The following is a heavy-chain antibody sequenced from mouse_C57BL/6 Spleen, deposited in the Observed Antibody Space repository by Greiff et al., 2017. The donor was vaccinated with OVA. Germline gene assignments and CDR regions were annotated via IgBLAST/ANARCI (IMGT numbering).Heavy chain of an antibody. CDR1: GFNIKDDY. D-gene: IGHD1-1*01. V-gene: IGHV14-4*01. CDR2: IDTENGDT. Sequence: EVQVVESGAELVRPGASVKLSCTASGFNIKDDYMHWVKQRPEQGLAWIGWIDTENGDTEYASKFQGKATITADTSSNTAYLQLSSLTSEDTAVYYCTTYYGSSSGYYFDYWGQGTTLTVSS. CDR3: TTYYGSSSGYYFDY. J-gene: IGHJ2*01.